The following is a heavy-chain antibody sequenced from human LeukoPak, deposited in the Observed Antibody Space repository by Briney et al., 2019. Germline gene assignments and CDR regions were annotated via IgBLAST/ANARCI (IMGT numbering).Heavy chain of an antibody. CDR2: IYYSGTT. Sequence: SETLSLTCTVSGGSMSSYYWTRIRQPPGKGLEWVGYIYYSGTTKYNPSLKSRVTISLDTSKNQFSLELSSVTAADTAVYYCARAPYSSTWYLEYFDFWGEGTLVTVSS. CDR3: ARAPYSSTWYLEYFDF. J-gene: IGHJ4*02. CDR1: GGSMSSYY. V-gene: IGHV4-59*01. D-gene: IGHD6-13*01.